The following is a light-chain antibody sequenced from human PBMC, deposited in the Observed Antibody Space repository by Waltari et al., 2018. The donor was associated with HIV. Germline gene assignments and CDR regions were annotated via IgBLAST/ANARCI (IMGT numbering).Light chain of an antibody. CDR2: GDN. CDR1: NSNVASDV. Sequence: QSVLTQPHSASGTPGQRVIISCSGINSNVASDVGNWYQPIPGTAPKQLIYGDNERPSGVPDRFSGSKSGASASLAISDVQSEDEAEYYCAAWDARLNEYLFGTGTKVTVL. J-gene: IGLJ1*01. V-gene: IGLV1-44*01. CDR3: AAWDARLNEYL.